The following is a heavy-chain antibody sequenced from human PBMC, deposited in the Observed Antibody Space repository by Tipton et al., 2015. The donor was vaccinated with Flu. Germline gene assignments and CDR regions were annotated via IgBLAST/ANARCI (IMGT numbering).Heavy chain of an antibody. CDR2: IGTAGDT. J-gene: IGHJ6*02. Sequence: SLRLSCQASGFTFSSYDMHWVRQVSGRALEWVSGIGTAGDTYYADSVKGRFTISRENAKNLLYLQMKSLRGGDTAVYSCARGPLPDSNWHNGMDVWGQGTSVTVFS. V-gene: IGHV3-13*01. D-gene: IGHD2-8*01. CDR1: GFTFSSYD. CDR3: ARGPLPDSNWHNGMDV.